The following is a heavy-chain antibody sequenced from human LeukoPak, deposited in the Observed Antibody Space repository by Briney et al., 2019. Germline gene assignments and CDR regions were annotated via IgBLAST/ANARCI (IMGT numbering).Heavy chain of an antibody. CDR1: GGSFSGYY. CDR3: ARGYVWGSYRPFDY. Sequence: SETLSLTCAVYGGSFSGYYWSWIRQPPGKGLEWIGEINHSGSTNYNPPLKSRVTISVDTSKNQFSLKLSSVTAADTAVYYCARGYVWGSYRPFDYWGQGTLVTVSS. J-gene: IGHJ4*02. D-gene: IGHD3-16*02. CDR2: INHSGST. V-gene: IGHV4-34*01.